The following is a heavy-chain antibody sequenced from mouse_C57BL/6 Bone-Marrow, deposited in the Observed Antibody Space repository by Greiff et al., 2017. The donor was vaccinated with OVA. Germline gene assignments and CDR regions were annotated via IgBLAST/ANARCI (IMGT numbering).Heavy chain of an antibody. D-gene: IGHD1-1*01. V-gene: IGHV1-5*01. Sequence: VQLQQSGTVLARPGASVKMSCKTSGYTFTSYWMHWVKQRPGQGLEWIGAIYPGNSDTSYNQKFKGKAKLTAVSSASTAYMELSSLTNEDSAVYYCTRERIYYYGSRAWFAYWGQGTLVTVSA. CDR3: TRERIYYYGSRAWFAY. CDR2: IYPGNSDT. CDR1: GYTFTSYW. J-gene: IGHJ3*01.